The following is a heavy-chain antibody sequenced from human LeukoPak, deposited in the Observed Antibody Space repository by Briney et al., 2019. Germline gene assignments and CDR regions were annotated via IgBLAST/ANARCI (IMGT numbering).Heavy chain of an antibody. CDR3: AKGTATVTSRFFDY. D-gene: IGHD2-21*02. CDR1: GFTFRYYA. J-gene: IGHJ4*02. Sequence: GGSLRLSCAASGFTFRYYAMHWVRQAPGKGLEWVSTISDNSGSTYYPDSVKGRFTISRDDSKNTLYLQMKSLRAEDTVVYYCAKGTATVTSRFFDYWGQGTLVTVSS. V-gene: IGHV3-23*01. CDR2: ISDNSGST.